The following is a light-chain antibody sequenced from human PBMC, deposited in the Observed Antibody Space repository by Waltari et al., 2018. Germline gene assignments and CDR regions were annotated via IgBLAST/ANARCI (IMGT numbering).Light chain of an antibody. CDR2: YDS. V-gene: IGLV3-21*04. J-gene: IGLJ2*01. Sequence: SYVVTQSPSVSVAPGETARITCGGDNIGSKSVPWYHKRPGQAPVLVISYDSDRPSGIPERFSGSNSGNTATLTISCVEAEDEADYYCLVWHSTIDHQGVFGGGTKLTVL. CDR1: NIGSKS. CDR3: LVWHSTIDHQGV.